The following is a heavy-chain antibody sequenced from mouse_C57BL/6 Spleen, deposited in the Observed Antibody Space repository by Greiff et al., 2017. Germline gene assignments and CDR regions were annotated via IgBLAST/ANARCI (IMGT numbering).Heavy chain of an antibody. Sequence: LQLKQSGAELVKPGASVKLSCTASGFNIKDYYMHWVKQRTEQGLEWIGRIDPAAGETKYDPKFQGKATITADTSSNTAYLLLSSLTSEDTAVYYGARITTVVDYAMDYWCQGTSLTVSS. V-gene: IGHV14-2*01. D-gene: IGHD1-1*01. CDR3: ARITTVVDYAMDY. CDR2: IDPAAGET. CDR1: GFNIKDYY. J-gene: IGHJ4*01.